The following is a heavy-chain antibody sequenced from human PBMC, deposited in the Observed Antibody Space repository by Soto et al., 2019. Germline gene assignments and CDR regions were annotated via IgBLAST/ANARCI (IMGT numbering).Heavy chain of an antibody. CDR2: INHSGST. V-gene: IGHV4-34*01. CDR1: CGSFSGYY. CDR3: ARALMYSSSWYRGNWFDP. Sequence: SETLSLTCAVYCGSFSGYYWSWIRQPPGKGLEWIGEINHSGSTNYNPSLKSRVTISVDTSKNQFSLKLSSVTAADTAVYYCARALMYSSSWYRGNWFDPWGQGTLVTVSS. D-gene: IGHD6-13*01. J-gene: IGHJ5*02.